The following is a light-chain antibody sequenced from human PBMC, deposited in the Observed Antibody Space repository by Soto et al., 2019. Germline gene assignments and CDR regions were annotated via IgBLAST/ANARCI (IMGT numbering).Light chain of an antibody. Sequence: DIQLTQSPSFLSASVGDRVTITCRASQGIAGSLAWYQQKPGKPPKLLIYAESTLQSGVPSRFSGSGSGTRGTLTTSSLQPEDFATYYCQQVTSYTRTFGGGTKVDIX. CDR2: AES. CDR3: QQVTSYTRT. CDR1: QGIAGS. V-gene: IGKV1-9*01. J-gene: IGKJ4*01.